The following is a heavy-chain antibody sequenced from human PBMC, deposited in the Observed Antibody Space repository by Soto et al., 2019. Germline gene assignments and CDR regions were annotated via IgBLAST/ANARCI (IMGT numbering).Heavy chain of an antibody. J-gene: IGHJ6*03. D-gene: IGHD3-10*01. Sequence: PSETRSLTCTVAGRSISRYYFSCVRQPPGKGREWIGYIYDRGSTNYNPSLKGRVTISGDTSKNPLSLTLPSVTAADTAAYYCANRTPLNPNSIRLGFGELSNIPYYMDAWGKGTTVTASS. CDR2: IYDRGST. V-gene: IGHV4-59*08. CDR3: ANRTPLNPNSIRLGFGELSNIPYYMDA. CDR1: GRSISRYY.